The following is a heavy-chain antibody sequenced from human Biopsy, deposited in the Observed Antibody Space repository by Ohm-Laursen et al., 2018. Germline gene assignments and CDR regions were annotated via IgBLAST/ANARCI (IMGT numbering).Heavy chain of an antibody. CDR3: ARGIAVVRSLDV. J-gene: IGHJ6*02. D-gene: IGHD6-19*01. CDR1: TGSICGYY. V-gene: IGHV4-59*08. CDR2: VKSRGCT. Sequence: TLSLTSTASTGSICGYYWTWIRQAPGKGLDFIGYVKSRGCTNYNPSLMSRASISLGTSGNQVSMRLSSVTAADTAVYYCARGIAVVRSLDVWGQGTTVAVSS.